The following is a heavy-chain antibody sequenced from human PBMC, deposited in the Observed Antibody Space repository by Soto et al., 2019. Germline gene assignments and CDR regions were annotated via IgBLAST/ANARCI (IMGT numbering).Heavy chain of an antibody. CDR2: MYNTGST. Sequence: QVQLQESGPGLVKPSETLSLTCTVSGGSISGYYWSWIRQPPGKGLEWIGYMYNTGSTVYNPSFKMSVAISVSTSKYQFSRKLNSVTAADTAVYYCARDLWGYCGTDCYPLDVWGQGTTVTVSS. V-gene: IGHV4-59*01. CDR3: ARDLWGYCGTDCYPLDV. CDR1: GGSISGYY. D-gene: IGHD2-21*02. J-gene: IGHJ6*02.